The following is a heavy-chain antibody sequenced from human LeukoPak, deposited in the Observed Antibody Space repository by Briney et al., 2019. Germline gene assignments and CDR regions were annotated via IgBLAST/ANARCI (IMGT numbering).Heavy chain of an antibody. CDR3: ARGRGSQPYSSSWYYYYYGMDV. V-gene: IGHV4-30-2*01. CDR1: GGSISSGGYY. J-gene: IGHJ6*02. CDR2: IYHSGST. Sequence: SETLSLTCTVSGGSISSGGYYWSWIRQPPGKGLEWIGYIYHSGSTYYNPSLKSRVTISVGRSKNQFSLKLSSVTAADTAVYYCARGRGSQPYSSSWYYYYYGMDVWGQGTTVTVSS. D-gene: IGHD6-13*01.